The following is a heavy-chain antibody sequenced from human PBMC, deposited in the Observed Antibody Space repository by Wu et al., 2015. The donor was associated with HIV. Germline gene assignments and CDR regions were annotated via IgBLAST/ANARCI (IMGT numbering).Heavy chain of an antibody. CDR2: ISTYNGYP. CDR3: ARYGEGRIYINHYYFGMDV. J-gene: IGHJ6*02. D-gene: IGHD1-14*01. V-gene: IGHV1-18*01. CDR1: GYTFGSSS. Sequence: QVHLVQSGSEVKKPGASVRVSCKASGYTFGSSSISWVRQAPGQGLEWMGWISTYNGYPNYAQNLQGRVTMTTDTSSRTAYMELRSLRSDDTAIYYCARYGEGRIYINHYYFGMDVWGQGTTVTVSS.